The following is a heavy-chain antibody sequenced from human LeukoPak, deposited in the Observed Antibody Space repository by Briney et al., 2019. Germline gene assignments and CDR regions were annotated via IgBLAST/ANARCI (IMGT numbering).Heavy chain of an antibody. CDR1: GYTFSSYA. Sequence: ASVKVSCKASGYTFSSYAIHWVRQAPGQRLEWMGWINAGNGHTEYSQKFQGRVTFTRDTSASTAYMELSSLRSEDMAVYYCAIQIRGVVYWGLGTLVTVSS. CDR2: INAGNGHT. V-gene: IGHV1-3*01. CDR3: AIQIRGVVY. D-gene: IGHD3-10*01. J-gene: IGHJ4*02.